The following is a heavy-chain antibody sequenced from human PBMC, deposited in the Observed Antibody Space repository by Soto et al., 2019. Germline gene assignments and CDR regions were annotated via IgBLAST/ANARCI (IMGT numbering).Heavy chain of an antibody. V-gene: IGHV4-31*03. CDR3: ARALSDYSYHMDV. CDR1: GDSISGGNYY. Sequence: PSETLSLTCTVSGDSISGGNYYWTWIRQHPGRGLEWIGYIYYTGRTNYKPSLESRITMSVDTSKNQVSLILTSVTAADTAVYFCARALSDYSYHMDVWGHGTTVTVSS. CDR2: IYYTGRT. J-gene: IGHJ6*02.